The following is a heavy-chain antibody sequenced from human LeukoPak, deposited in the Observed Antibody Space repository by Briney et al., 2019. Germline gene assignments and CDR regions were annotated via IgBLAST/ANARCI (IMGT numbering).Heavy chain of an antibody. CDR3: AKDESG. V-gene: IGHV3-30*02. J-gene: IGHJ4*02. CDR2: IRYDGSNK. Sequence: GGSLRLSCTASEFTFSRYWMSWVRQAPGKGLEWVAFIRYDGSNKYYADSVKGRFTISRDNSKNTLYLQMNSLRAEDTAVYYCAKDESGWGQGTLVTVSS. CDR1: EFTFSRYW. D-gene: IGHD1-26*01.